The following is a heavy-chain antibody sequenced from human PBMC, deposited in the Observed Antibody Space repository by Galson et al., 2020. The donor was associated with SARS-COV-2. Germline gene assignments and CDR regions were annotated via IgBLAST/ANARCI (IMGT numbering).Heavy chain of an antibody. CDR1: GFTFSSYE. V-gene: IGHV3-48*03. CDR3: ASGAPLEVIHDYLDY. Sequence: GGSLRLSFAASGFTFSSYEMNWVRQAPGKGLEWVSYISSSGSTIYYADSVKGRFTISRDNAKNSLYLQMNSLRAEDTAVYYCASGAPLEVIHDYLDYWGQGTLVTVSS. J-gene: IGHJ4*02. CDR2: ISSSGSTI. D-gene: IGHD1-26*01.